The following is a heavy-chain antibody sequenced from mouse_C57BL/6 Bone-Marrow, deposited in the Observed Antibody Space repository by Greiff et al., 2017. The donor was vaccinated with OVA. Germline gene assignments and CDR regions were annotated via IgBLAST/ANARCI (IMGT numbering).Heavy chain of an antibody. V-gene: IGHV5-4*01. Sequence: EVHLVESGGGLVKPGGSLKLSCAASGFTFSSYAMSWVRQTPEKRLEWVATISDGGSYTYYPDNVKGRFTISRDNAKNNLYLQMSHLKSEDTAMDYCARDGYDVGYWGQGTTLTVSS. CDR3: ARDGYDVGY. J-gene: IGHJ2*01. CDR2: ISDGGSYT. CDR1: GFTFSSYA. D-gene: IGHD2-2*01.